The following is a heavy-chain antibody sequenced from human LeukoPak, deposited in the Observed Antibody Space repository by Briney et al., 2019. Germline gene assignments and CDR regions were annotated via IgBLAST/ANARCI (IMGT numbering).Heavy chain of an antibody. CDR1: GFTFSSYA. J-gene: IGHJ4*02. D-gene: IGHD3-10*02. Sequence: PGGSLRLSCAAPGFTFSSYAMSWVRQAPGKGLEWVSAISGSGGSTYYADSVKGRFTISRDNSKNTLYLQMNSLRAEDTAVYYCAKDTTPICTGIDYWGQGTLVTVSS. V-gene: IGHV3-23*01. CDR2: ISGSGGST. CDR3: AKDTTPICTGIDY.